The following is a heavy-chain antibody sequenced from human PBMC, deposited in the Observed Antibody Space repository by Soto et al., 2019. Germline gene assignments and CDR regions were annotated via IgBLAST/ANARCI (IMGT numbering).Heavy chain of an antibody. CDR2: MYNTGST. D-gene: IGHD6-19*01. V-gene: IGHV4-59*01. CDR1: GGSISGYY. Sequence: SETLSLTCTVSGGSISGYYWSWIRQPPGKGLEWIGYMYNTGSTVYNPSFKSRVTISVDTSKNQFSLKLNSVTAADTAVYYCPRDRLARGIPVAGRIDYWGHGALVTVSS. CDR3: PRDRLARGIPVAGRIDY. J-gene: IGHJ4*01.